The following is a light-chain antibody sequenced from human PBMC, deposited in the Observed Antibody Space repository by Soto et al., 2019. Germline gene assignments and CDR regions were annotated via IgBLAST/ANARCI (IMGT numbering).Light chain of an antibody. CDR3: QHYARSVGT. V-gene: IGKV3-20*01. Sequence: EMVLTQSPGTLSLSPGERATVSCRASQSASSSYFAWYQQKPGQAPRLLISGTSNRATGIPDRFSGSGSVTDFTLTITRLEPEDFAVYYGQHYARSVGTFGQGTRVEIK. J-gene: IGKJ1*01. CDR1: QSASSSY. CDR2: GTS.